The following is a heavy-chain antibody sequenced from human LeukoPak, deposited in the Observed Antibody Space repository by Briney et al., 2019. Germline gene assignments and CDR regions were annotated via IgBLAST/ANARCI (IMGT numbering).Heavy chain of an antibody. J-gene: IGHJ4*02. CDR1: GFTFDDYA. Sequence: GGSLRLSCVVSGFTFDDYAMYWVRQAPGKGLERVSGISWKSGSIGYADSVKGRFTISRDDAKNSLYLEMKSLRTEDTALYYCVKGGAVAVTFEFWGQGTLVTVSS. D-gene: IGHD6-19*01. CDR2: ISWKSGSI. V-gene: IGHV3-9*01. CDR3: VKGGAVAVTFEF.